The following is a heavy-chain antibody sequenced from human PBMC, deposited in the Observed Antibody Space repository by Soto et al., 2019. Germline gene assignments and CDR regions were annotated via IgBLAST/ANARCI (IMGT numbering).Heavy chain of an antibody. Sequence: GASVKVSCKTSGYTLKTYGITWVRQAPGQGLEWMGWINPYKGNTNYAQKFQGRITMTTDTSTTTVFMDLRSLRSDDTAVYYCASFWENYGDAFDIWGPGTMVTVS. CDR2: INPYKGNT. CDR1: GYTLKTYG. CDR3: ASFWENYGDAFDI. J-gene: IGHJ3*02. V-gene: IGHV1-18*04. D-gene: IGHD3-3*01.